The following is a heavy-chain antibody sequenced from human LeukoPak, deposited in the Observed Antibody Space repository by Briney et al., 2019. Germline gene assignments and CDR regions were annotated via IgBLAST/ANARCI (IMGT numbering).Heavy chain of an antibody. CDR1: GFTFSSYA. CDR3: ARAYSYNLDY. CDR2: ITATSSST. J-gene: IGHJ4*02. Sequence: PGGSLRLSCAASGFTFSSYAMSWVRQAPGKGLEWVSAITATSSSTYDADSVKGRFTISRDNSKNTLYLQMNSLRAEDTAVYYCARAYSYNLDYWGQGTLVTVSS. D-gene: IGHD5-18*01. V-gene: IGHV3-23*01.